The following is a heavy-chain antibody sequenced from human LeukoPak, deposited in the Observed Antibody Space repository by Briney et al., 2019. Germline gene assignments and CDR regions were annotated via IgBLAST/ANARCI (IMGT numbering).Heavy chain of an antibody. V-gene: IGHV1-69*13. CDR3: ARDGGYCSSTSCQPYNWFDP. D-gene: IGHD2-2*01. CDR1: GGTFSSYA. J-gene: IGHJ5*02. CDR2: IIPIFGTA. Sequence: SVKVSCKASGGTFSSYAISWVRQAPGQGREWMGGIIPIFGTANYAQKFQGRVTITADESTGTAYMELSSLRSEDTAVYYCARDGGYCSSTSCQPYNWFDPWGQGTLVTVSS.